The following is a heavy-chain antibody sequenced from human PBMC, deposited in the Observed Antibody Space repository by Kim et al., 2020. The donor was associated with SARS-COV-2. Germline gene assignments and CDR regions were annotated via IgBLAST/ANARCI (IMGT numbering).Heavy chain of an antibody. J-gene: IGHJ6*02. D-gene: IGHD3-3*01. CDR1: GGSISSYY. V-gene: IGHV4-59*01. CDR3: ARHHKTGLRFLEWFGYGMDV. CDR2: IYYSGST. Sequence: SETLSLTCTVSGGSISSYYWSWIRQPPGKGLEWIGYIYYSGSTNYNPSLKSRVTISVDTSKNQFSLKLSSVTAADTAVYYCARHHKTGLRFLEWFGYGMDVWGQGTTVTVSS.